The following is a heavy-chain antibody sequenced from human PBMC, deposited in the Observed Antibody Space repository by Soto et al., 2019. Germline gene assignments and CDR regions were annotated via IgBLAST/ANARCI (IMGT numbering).Heavy chain of an antibody. J-gene: IGHJ4*02. CDR3: ATNARQQLVRGPFDY. CDR2: FDPEDGET. D-gene: IGHD6-13*01. V-gene: IGHV1-24*01. CDR1: GYTLTELS. Sequence: ASVKVSCKVSGYTLTELSMHWVRQAPGKGLEWMGGFDPEDGETIDAQKFQGRVTMTEDTSTDTAYMELSSLRSEDTAVYYCATNARQQLVRGPFDYWGQGTLVTVSS.